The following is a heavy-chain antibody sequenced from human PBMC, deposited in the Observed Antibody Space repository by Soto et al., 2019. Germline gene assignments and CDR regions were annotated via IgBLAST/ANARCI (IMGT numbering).Heavy chain of an antibody. Sequence: PRLSCAASGFTFSSYGMHWVRQAPGKGLEWVAVIWYDGSNKYYADSVKGRFTISRDNSKNTLYLQMNSLRAEDTAVYYCARDTLSSSWTRNYYYGMDVWGQGTTVTVSS. CDR1: GFTFSSYG. V-gene: IGHV3-33*01. D-gene: IGHD6-13*01. CDR2: IWYDGSNK. CDR3: ARDTLSSSWTRNYYYGMDV. J-gene: IGHJ6*02.